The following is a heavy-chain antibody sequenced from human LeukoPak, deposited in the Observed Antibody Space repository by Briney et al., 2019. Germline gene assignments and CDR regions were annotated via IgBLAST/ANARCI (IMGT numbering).Heavy chain of an antibody. D-gene: IGHD3-3*01. CDR1: GGSISSGDYY. CDR3: ARGRFLEWLFASVDYYFDY. Sequence: PSQTLSLTCTVSGGSISSGDYYWSWIRQPPGKGLEWIGEINHSGSTNYNPSLKSRVTISVDTSKNQFSLKLSSVTAADTAVYYCARGRFLEWLFASVDYYFDYWGQGTLVTVSS. V-gene: IGHV4-30-4*01. J-gene: IGHJ4*02. CDR2: INHSGST.